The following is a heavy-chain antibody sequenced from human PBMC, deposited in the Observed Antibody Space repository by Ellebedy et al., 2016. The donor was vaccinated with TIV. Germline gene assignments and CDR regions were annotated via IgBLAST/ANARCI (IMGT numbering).Heavy chain of an antibody. J-gene: IGHJ2*01. CDR1: GFTFSSFS. D-gene: IGHD4-23*01. CDR3: ARDGGHGGDSAWFFDL. V-gene: IGHV3-48*02. CDR2: ISRTRTNI. Sequence: GESLKISCAASGFTFSSFSMNWVRQAPGKGLEWVSYISRTRTNIYYTDSVKGRFTISRDNAKNALSLQMNSLRDEDPAVYFCARDGGHGGDSAWFFDLWGRGTLVTVSS.